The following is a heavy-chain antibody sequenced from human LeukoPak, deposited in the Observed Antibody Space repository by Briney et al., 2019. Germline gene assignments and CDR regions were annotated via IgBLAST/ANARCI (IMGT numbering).Heavy chain of an antibody. Sequence: SGGSLRLSCTASGITFDDYAMHWVRQAPGKGLVWVSRIKSDGSSTSYADSVKGRFTISRDNAKNTLYLQMNSLRAEDTAVYYCARTSAARYAFDIWGQGTMVTVSS. CDR1: GITFDDYA. D-gene: IGHD6-6*01. CDR3: ARTSAARYAFDI. V-gene: IGHV3-74*01. J-gene: IGHJ3*02. CDR2: IKSDGSST.